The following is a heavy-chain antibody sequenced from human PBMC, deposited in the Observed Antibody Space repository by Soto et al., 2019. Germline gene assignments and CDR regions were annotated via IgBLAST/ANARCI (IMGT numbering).Heavy chain of an antibody. D-gene: IGHD2-15*01. CDR3: AKFYGGKSAHTYTIDP. V-gene: IGHV3-23*01. CDR2: ISGSGGST. CDR1: GFTFSSYA. J-gene: IGHJ5*02. Sequence: GGSLRLSCAASGFTFSSYAMSWVRQAPGKGLEWVSAISGSGGSTYYADSVKGRFTISRDNSKNTLYLQMNSLRPEDTAVYYCAKFYGGKSAHTYTIDPWGQGTLVTVSS.